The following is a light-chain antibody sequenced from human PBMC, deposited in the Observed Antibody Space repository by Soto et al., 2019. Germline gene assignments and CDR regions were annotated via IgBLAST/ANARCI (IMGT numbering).Light chain of an antibody. CDR3: SSYTSRTTLVI. CDR1: SSDIGPYNY. V-gene: IGLV2-14*03. CDR2: DVN. J-gene: IGLJ2*01. Sequence: QSALTQPASVSGSPGQSITISCTGTSSDIGPYNYVTWYQQHPGKAPKLIIYDVNNRPSGVSNRFSGSKSGNTASLTISGLQAEDEAEYYCSSYTSRTTLVIFGGGTKLTVL.